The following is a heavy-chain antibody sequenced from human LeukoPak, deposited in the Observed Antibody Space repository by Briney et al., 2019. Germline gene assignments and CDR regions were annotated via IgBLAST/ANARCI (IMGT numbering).Heavy chain of an antibody. D-gene: IGHD3-16*02. V-gene: IGHV1-2*02. Sequence: ASVKVSCKASGYTFTGYYMHWVRQAPGQGLEWMGWINPNSGGTNYAQKLQGRVTMTTDTSTSTAYMELRSLRSDDTAVYYCARDRYDYVWGSYPFDYWGQGTLVTVSS. CDR3: ARDRYDYVWGSYPFDY. J-gene: IGHJ4*02. CDR1: GYTFTGYY. CDR2: INPNSGGT.